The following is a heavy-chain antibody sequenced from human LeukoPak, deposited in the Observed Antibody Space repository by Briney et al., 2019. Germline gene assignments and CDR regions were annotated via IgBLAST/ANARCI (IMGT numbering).Heavy chain of an antibody. CDR2: IWYDGSNK. J-gene: IGHJ4*02. CDR3: AVLWFGELRPLPFDY. D-gene: IGHD3-10*01. Sequence: GRSLRLSCAASGFTFSSYGMHWVRQAPGKGLEWVAVIWYDGSNKYYADSVKGRFTISRDNSKNTLYLQMNSLRAEDTAVYYCAVLWFGELRPLPFDYWGQGTLVTVSS. V-gene: IGHV3-30*19. CDR1: GFTFSSYG.